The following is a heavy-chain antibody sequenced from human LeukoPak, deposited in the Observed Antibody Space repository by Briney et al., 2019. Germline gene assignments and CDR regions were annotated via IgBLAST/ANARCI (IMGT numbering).Heavy chain of an antibody. Sequence: SGGSLRLSCAASGFTFSSYAMSWVRQAPGKGLEWVSAISSSSSYIYYADSVKGRFTISRDNAKNSLYLQMNSLRAEDMAVYYCARAEVGATWDTYAFDIWGQGTMVTVSS. V-gene: IGHV3-21*01. J-gene: IGHJ3*02. D-gene: IGHD1-26*01. CDR1: GFTFSSYA. CDR2: ISSSSSYI. CDR3: ARAEVGATWDTYAFDI.